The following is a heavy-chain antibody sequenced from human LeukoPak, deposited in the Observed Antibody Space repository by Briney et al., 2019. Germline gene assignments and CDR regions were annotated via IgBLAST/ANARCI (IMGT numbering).Heavy chain of an antibody. CDR2: IIPILGIA. V-gene: IGHV1-69*04. Sequence: ASVKVSCKASGGTFSSYAISWVRQAPGQGLERMGRIIPILGIANYAQKFQGRVTITADKSTSTAYMELSSLRSEDTAVYYCARGKIVYYYYGMDVWGQGTTVTVSS. D-gene: IGHD3-22*01. CDR1: GGTFSSYA. CDR3: ARGKIVYYYYGMDV. J-gene: IGHJ6*02.